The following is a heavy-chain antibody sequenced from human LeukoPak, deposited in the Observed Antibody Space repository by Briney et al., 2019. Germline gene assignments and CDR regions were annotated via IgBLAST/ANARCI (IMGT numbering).Heavy chain of an antibody. V-gene: IGHV4-39*01. J-gene: IGHJ4*02. CDR1: GGSISSSSYY. D-gene: IGHD6-13*01. CDR2: IYYSGST. CDR3: ARIRYSSSSYHFDY. Sequence: PSETLSLTCTVSGGSISSSSYYWGWIRQPPGKGLEWIGSIYYSGSTYYNPSLKSRVTISVDRSKNQFSLKLSSVTAAGTAVYYCARIRYSSSSYHFDYWGQGTLVTVSS.